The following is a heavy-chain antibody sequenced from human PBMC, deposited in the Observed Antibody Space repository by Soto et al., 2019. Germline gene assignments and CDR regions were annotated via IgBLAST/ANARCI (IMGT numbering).Heavy chain of an antibody. CDR2: INHSGST. CDR1: GGSFSGYY. Sequence: KQSQTLSLTCAVSGGSFSGYYWSWIRQPPGKGLEWIGEINHSGSTNYNPSLKSRVTISVDTSKNQFSLKLSSVTAADTAVYYCARLGVVLRFLESPYYYMDVWGKGTTVTVSS. V-gene: IGHV4-34*01. D-gene: IGHD3-3*01. J-gene: IGHJ6*03. CDR3: ARLGVVLRFLESPYYYMDV.